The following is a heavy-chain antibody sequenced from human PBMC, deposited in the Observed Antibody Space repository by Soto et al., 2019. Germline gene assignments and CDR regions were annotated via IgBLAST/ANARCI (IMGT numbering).Heavy chain of an antibody. CDR3: AKDRGYYDSSGYPVY. V-gene: IGHV3-23*01. CDR1: GFTFSSYA. J-gene: IGHJ1*01. CDR2: ISGSGGST. Sequence: GWSLILSCAASGFTFSSYAMSWVRQAPGKGLEWVSAISGSGGSTYYADSVKGRFTISRDNSKNTLYLQMNSLRAEDTAVYYCAKDRGYYDSSGYPVYWGQGNLVIVSS. D-gene: IGHD3-22*01.